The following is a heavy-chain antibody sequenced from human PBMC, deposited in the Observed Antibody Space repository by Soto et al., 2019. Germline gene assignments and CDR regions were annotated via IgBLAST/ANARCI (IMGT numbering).Heavy chain of an antibody. CDR1: GFTLSGYD. Sequence: EVQLVESGGGLVQPGGSLRLSCAASGFTLSGYDIHWVRQATGKGLEWVSGIGYAGDTYYEDSVKGRFTISRENAKNSLYLQMNSLRVGDTAVNYCTRKTPTNGMAVWGQGTTVTVSS. CDR3: TRKTPTNGMAV. V-gene: IGHV3-13*01. CDR2: IGYAGDT. D-gene: IGHD2-8*01. J-gene: IGHJ6*02.